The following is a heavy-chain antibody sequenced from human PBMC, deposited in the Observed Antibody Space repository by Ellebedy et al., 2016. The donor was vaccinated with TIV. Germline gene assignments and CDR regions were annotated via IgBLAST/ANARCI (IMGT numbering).Heavy chain of an antibody. V-gene: IGHV3-53*01. CDR3: ARRVGGKAFDL. D-gene: IGHD1-26*01. CDR1: GFSVSTTY. J-gene: IGHJ3*01. Sequence: GESLKISCAASGFSVSTTYMKWVRQAPGKGLEWVSVIYSANTTYYADSMKGRFTISRDNSKYILYLEMNSLRAEDTAVYYCARRVGGKAFDLWGQGTMVTVSP. CDR2: IYSANTT.